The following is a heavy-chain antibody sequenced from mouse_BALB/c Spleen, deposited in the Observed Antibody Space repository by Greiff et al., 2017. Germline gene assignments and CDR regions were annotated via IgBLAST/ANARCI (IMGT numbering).Heavy chain of an antibody. D-gene: IGHD2-2*01. CDR3: VEVTFAY. Sequence: EVQLVESGGGLVQPGGSRKLSCAASGFTFSSFGMHWVRQAPEKGLEWVAYISSGSSTIYYADTVKGRFTISRDNPKNTLFLQMTSLRSEDTAMYYCVEVTFAYWGQGTLVTVSA. V-gene: IGHV5-17*02. CDR1: GFTFSSFG. CDR2: ISSGSSTI. J-gene: IGHJ3*01.